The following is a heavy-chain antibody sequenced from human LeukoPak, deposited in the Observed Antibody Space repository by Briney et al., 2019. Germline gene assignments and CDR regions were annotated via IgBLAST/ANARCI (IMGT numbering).Heavy chain of an antibody. D-gene: IGHD1-7*01. V-gene: IGHV3-15*01. CDR2: IKSKVDGGTI. Sequence: PGGSLRLSCAASGLTFRNYAMSWVRQAPGKGLEWVGRIKSKVDGGTIDYATPVKGRFTISRDDSENTLYLQMNSLKIEDTAMYYCTAGLGTTAQDYWGQGTLVTVSS. J-gene: IGHJ4*02. CDR1: GLTFRNYA. CDR3: TAGLGTTAQDY.